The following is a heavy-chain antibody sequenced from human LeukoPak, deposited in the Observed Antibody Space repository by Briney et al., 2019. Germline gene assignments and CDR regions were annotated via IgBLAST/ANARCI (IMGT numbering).Heavy chain of an antibody. V-gene: IGHV3-23*01. D-gene: IGHD1-1*01. CDR3: ATTKQARRYFDY. J-gene: IGHJ4*02. Sequence: GGSLRLSCAGSGFTFSSNALSWVRQAPGKGLEWVSAISGSGGDTYYADSVRGRFTISRDNSKNTLYLQMNTLRAEDTAVYYCATTKQARRYFDYWGQGTLVTVSS. CDR1: GFTFSSNA. CDR2: ISGSGGDT.